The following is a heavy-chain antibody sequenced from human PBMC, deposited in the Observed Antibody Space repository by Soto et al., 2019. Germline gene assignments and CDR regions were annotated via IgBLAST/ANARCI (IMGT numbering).Heavy chain of an antibody. D-gene: IGHD3-10*01. CDR2: IYHSGST. V-gene: IGHV4-59*11. CDR3: ARELGVRGVIIGPDYYYGMDV. Sequence: QVQLQESGPGLVKPSETLSLTCTVSGGSISSHYWSCIRQPPGKGLEWIGYIYHSGSTNYNPSLKSRVTISVDTSKNQFSLKLSSVTAADTAVYYCARELGVRGVIIGPDYYYGMDVWGQGTAVTVSS. CDR1: GGSISSHY. J-gene: IGHJ6*02.